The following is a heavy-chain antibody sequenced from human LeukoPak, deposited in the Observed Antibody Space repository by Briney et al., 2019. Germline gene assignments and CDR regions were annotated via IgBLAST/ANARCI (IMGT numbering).Heavy chain of an antibody. J-gene: IGHJ4*02. CDR2: LSGRAGST. CDR3: AKNDSSGSYFVH. V-gene: IGHV3-23*01. CDR1: GFTFSSSA. D-gene: IGHD3-22*01. Sequence: GGSLRLSCAASGFTFSSSAVSWVRQAPGKGLEWVSGLSGRAGSTDYADSVRGRFTMSRDTSKNTVCLQMNSLRAEDTGVYFCAKNDSSGSYFVHWGQGTLVTVSS.